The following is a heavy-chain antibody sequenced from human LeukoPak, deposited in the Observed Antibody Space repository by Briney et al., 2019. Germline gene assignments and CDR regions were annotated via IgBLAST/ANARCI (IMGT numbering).Heavy chain of an antibody. Sequence: GGSLRLSCAASGFTFSSCAMSWVRQAPGKGLEWVSGMSGSGSSTFYADSVKGRFTISRDISKNTLYLQMNGLRAEDTAVYYCAKDSIYRSFDYWGQGTLVTVSS. J-gene: IGHJ4*02. CDR2: MSGSGSST. CDR3: AKDSIYRSFDY. CDR1: GFTFSSCA. D-gene: IGHD3-16*02. V-gene: IGHV3-23*01.